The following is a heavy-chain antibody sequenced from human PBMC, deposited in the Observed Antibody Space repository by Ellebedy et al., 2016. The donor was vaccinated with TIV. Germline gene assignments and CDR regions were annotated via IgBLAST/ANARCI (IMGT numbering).Heavy chain of an antibody. V-gene: IGHV4-61*01. D-gene: IGHD3/OR15-3a*01. Sequence: MPSETLSLTCTVSGGSVSSSNYYWSWIRQPPGKGLEWLGYIYNRGSTSYNPSLKSRVTISIDMSKNQFSLKLSSVTAADTAVYYCAREAGLRIDLWGQGSLVTVSP. CDR2: IYNRGST. CDR1: GGSVSSSNYY. CDR3: AREAGLRIDL. J-gene: IGHJ5*02.